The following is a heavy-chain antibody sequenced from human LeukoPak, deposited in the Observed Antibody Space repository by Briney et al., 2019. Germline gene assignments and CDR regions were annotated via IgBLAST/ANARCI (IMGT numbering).Heavy chain of an antibody. Sequence: PGRSLRLSCAASGFTFSSYAMHWVRQAPGKGLEWVAVISYDGSNKYYADSVKGRFTISRDNAKNSLYLQMNSLRAEDTAVYYCAREPGGILVGPYWGQGTLVTVSS. CDR2: ISYDGSNK. CDR3: AREPGGILVGPY. V-gene: IGHV3-30-3*01. D-gene: IGHD3-16*01. CDR1: GFTFSSYA. J-gene: IGHJ4*02.